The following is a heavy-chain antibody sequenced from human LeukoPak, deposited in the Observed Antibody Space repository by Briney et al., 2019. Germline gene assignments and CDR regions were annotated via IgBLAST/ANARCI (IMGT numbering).Heavy chain of an antibody. J-gene: IGHJ4*02. CDR2: ISAYNGNT. V-gene: IGHV1-18*01. D-gene: IGHD3-22*01. Sequence: ASVKVSCKASGYTFTSYGISWVRQAPGQGLEWMGWISAYNGNTNYAQKLQGRVTMTTDTSTSTAYMELRSLRSDDTAVYYCARVRGGYYDSSGSSGYYFDYWGQGTLVTVSS. CDR1: GYTFTSYG. CDR3: ARVRGGYYDSSGSSGYYFDY.